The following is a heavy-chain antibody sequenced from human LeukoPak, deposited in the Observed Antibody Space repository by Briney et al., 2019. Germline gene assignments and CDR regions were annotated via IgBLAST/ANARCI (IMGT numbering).Heavy chain of an antibody. D-gene: IGHD6-13*01. CDR2: ISFDGGNK. CDR1: GFTFSNYA. Sequence: GRSLRLSCAASGFTFSNYAMHWVRPAPGKGLEWVTVISFDGGNKYYADSVKGRFTISRDNSENTLYLQMNSLRTEDTAVYYCAGGTPYSSSGIDYWGQGTLVTVSS. J-gene: IGHJ4*02. CDR3: AGGTPYSSSGIDY. V-gene: IGHV3-30-3*01.